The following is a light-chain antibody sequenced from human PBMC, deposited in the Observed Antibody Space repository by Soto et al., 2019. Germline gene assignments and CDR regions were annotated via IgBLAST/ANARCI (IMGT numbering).Light chain of an antibody. V-gene: IGLV1-44*01. J-gene: IGLJ2*01. CDR3: AVWDDSLKGVV. CDR1: FSNIGSNT. Sequence: QSVLAQPPSASGTPGQRVTISCSGTFSNIGSNTVNWYQQVPGTAPKPLIYSNDQRPSGVPDRISGSKTGTSASLAFSGLQSEDEADYYCAVWDDSLKGVVFGGGTKVTVL. CDR2: SND.